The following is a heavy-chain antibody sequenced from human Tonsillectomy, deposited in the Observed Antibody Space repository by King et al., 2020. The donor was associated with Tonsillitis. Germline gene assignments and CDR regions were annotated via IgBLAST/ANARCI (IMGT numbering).Heavy chain of an antibody. CDR3: ARILRGGYCSGGGCYPDAFDI. Sequence: TLKESGPALVKPTETLTLTCTFSGFSLSTSGMCVSWIRQPPGKALEWLARIDWDDDKYYSTSLKTRLTISKDTSKNQVVLTMTNMAPVDTATYHCARILRGGYCSGGGCYPDAFDIWGQGTMVTVSA. CDR2: IDWDDDK. CDR1: GFSLSTSGMC. J-gene: IGHJ3*02. D-gene: IGHD2-15*01. V-gene: IGHV2-70*11.